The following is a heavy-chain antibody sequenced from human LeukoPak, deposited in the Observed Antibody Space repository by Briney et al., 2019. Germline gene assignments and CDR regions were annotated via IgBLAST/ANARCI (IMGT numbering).Heavy chain of an antibody. CDR2: INQDGSEK. D-gene: IGHD2-21*02. J-gene: IGHJ3*02. V-gene: IGHV3-7*01. CDR3: AREEAVVTAIIVDAFDI. CDR1: GFTFSSYW. Sequence: GGSLRLSCAASGFTFSSYWMSWVRQAPGKGLEWVANINQDGSEKYYVDSVKGRFTISRDNAKNSLYLQMNSLRAEDTAVYYCAREEAVVTAIIVDAFDIWGQGTMVTVSS.